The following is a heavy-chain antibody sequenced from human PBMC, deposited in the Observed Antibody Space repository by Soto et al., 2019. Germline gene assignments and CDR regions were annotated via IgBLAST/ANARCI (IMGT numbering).Heavy chain of an antibody. CDR2: IYSGGST. D-gene: IGHD2-21*01. CDR1: GFTVSSNY. V-gene: IGHV3-66*01. J-gene: IGHJ3*02. Sequence: GGSLRLSCAASGFTVSSNYMSWVRQAPGKGLEWVSVIYSGGSTYYADSVKGRFTISRDNSKNTLYLQMNSLRAEDTAAYYCARTKKQSTIALGAIDIWGQGTMVTFSS. CDR3: ARTKKQSTIALGAIDI.